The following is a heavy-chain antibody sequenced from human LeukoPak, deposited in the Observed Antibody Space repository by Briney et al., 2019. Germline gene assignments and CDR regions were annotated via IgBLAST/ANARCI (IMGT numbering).Heavy chain of an antibody. Sequence: PSETLSLTCTVSGGSISSSSYYWGWIRQPPGKGLEWIGSIYYTGSTYYNPSLKSRVTISVDTSKNQFSLKLSSVTAADTAVYYCARDSSGYYYIPDFDYWGQGTLVTVSS. CDR3: ARDSSGYYYIPDFDY. J-gene: IGHJ4*02. D-gene: IGHD3-22*01. CDR1: GGSISSSSYY. V-gene: IGHV4-39*07. CDR2: IYYTGST.